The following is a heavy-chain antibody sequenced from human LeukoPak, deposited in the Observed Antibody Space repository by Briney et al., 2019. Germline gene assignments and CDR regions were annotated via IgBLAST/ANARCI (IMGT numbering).Heavy chain of an antibody. V-gene: IGHV4-39*01. Sequence: SETLSLTCNVSGGSISSYYWGWIRQPPGKGLEWIGSIYYGANTYYNPTLKSRVTFSVDTSKNQFSLKLSSVTAADTAVYYCTRRESGKPIDYWGQGTLVIVSS. CDR2: IYYGANT. D-gene: IGHD1-26*01. CDR3: TRRESGKPIDY. J-gene: IGHJ4*02. CDR1: GGSISSYY.